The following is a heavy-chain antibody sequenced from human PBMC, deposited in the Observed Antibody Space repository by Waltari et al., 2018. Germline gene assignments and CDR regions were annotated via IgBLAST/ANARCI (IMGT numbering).Heavy chain of an antibody. CDR2: INPNSGGT. Sequence: QVQLVQSGAEVKKPGASVKVSCKASGYTFTGYYMHWVRQAPGQGLEWMGRINPNSGGTNYAQKFQGRVTMTRDTSISTAYMELSRLRSDDTAVYYCARDDYGDYVYWYYFDYWGQGTLVIGSA. V-gene: IGHV1-2*06. CDR1: GYTFTGYY. CDR3: ARDDYGDYVYWYYFDY. J-gene: IGHJ4*02. D-gene: IGHD4-17*01.